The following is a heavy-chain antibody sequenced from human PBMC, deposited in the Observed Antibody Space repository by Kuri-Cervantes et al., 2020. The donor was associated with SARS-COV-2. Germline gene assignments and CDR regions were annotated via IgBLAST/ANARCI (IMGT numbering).Heavy chain of an antibody. CDR2: ISCDGVNE. CDR3: TTLIDY. V-gene: IGHV3-30-3*01. Sequence: GGSLRLSCAASGFTFSSYAMHWVRQAPGKGLEWVALISCDGVNEFYADSVKGRFTISRDNSKYTLYLQINSLRAEDTAVYYCTTLIDYWGQGALVTV. CDR1: GFTFSSYA. J-gene: IGHJ4*02.